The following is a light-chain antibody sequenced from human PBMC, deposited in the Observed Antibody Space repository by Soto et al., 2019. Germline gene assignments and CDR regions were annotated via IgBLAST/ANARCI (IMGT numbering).Light chain of an antibody. CDR3: QQSFT. Sequence: DIQMTQSPSTLSASVGDRVTITCRASQSISSWLAWYQQKPGKAPKLLIYKACSLESGVPSRFRGSGSGTKFTLTSSSLQPDDFANYYCQQSFTFGPGTKVDIK. V-gene: IGKV1-5*03. CDR2: KAC. CDR1: QSISSW. J-gene: IGKJ3*01.